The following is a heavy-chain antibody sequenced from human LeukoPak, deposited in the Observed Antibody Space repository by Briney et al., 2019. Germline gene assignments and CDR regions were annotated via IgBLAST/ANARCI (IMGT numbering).Heavy chain of an antibody. CDR3: ARVSGITMIVVVMDFDY. CDR1: GYTFNGYY. CDR2: INPNSGGT. Sequence: GASVKVSRKASGYTFNGYYMHWVRQAPGQGLEWMGWINPNSGGTNYAQKFQGRVTMTSDTSISTAYMELSRLRSDDTAVYYCARVSGITMIVVVMDFDYWGQGTLVTVSS. D-gene: IGHD3-22*01. J-gene: IGHJ4*02. V-gene: IGHV1-2*02.